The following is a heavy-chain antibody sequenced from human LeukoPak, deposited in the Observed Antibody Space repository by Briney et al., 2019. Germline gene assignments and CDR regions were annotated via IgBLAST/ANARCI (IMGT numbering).Heavy chain of an antibody. CDR2: IYYSGST. J-gene: IGHJ4*02. CDR3: ARQKITTSDY. V-gene: IGHV4-39*01. D-gene: IGHD3-22*01. Sequence: PSETLSLTCSVSGGSISSSSYYWGWIRQSPGKGLEWIGSIYYSGSTYYNPSLKSRLTMSMDTSKNQFSLKLSSVTAADTAVYYCARQKITTSDYWGQGNMVTVSS. CDR1: GGSISSSSYY.